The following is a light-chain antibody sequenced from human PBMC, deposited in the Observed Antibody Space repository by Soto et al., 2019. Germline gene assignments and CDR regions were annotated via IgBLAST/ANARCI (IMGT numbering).Light chain of an antibody. CDR1: TSNIGSNT. Sequence: QSALTQPPSASGTPGQRVTISCSGSTSNIGSNTVNWYQQLPGTAPKLLIFANDQRPSGVPDRFSGSRSGTSASLAISGLQSEDEDDYYCGAWHDSLNGYVFGTGTKVTVL. CDR2: AND. J-gene: IGLJ1*01. V-gene: IGLV1-44*01. CDR3: GAWHDSLNGYV.